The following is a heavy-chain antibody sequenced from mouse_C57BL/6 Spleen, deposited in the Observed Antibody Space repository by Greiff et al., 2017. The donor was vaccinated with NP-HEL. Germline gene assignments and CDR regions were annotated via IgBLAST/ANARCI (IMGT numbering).Heavy chain of an antibody. V-gene: IGHV1-61*01. J-gene: IGHJ2*01. D-gene: IGHD4-1*01. Sequence: QVQLQQPGAELVRPGSSVKLSCKASGYTFTSYWMDWVKQRPGQGLEWIGNIYPSDSETHYNQKFKDKATLTGDKSTSTAYMQLSSLTSEDSAVYYCARSGVLGEDFDYWGQGTTLTVSS. CDR3: ARSGVLGEDFDY. CDR1: GYTFTSYW. CDR2: IYPSDSET.